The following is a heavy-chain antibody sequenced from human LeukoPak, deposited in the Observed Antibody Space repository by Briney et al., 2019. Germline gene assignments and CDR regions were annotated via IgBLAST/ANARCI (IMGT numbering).Heavy chain of an antibody. D-gene: IGHD3-10*01. CDR2: IFCIVCST. J-gene: IGHJ6*03. Sequence: SAIFCIVCSTYYRDSVKGRFTISRDNTKNTLYLQMNRLRAEDTAVYYCAKVVRGVNYYMDVWGKGTTVTVSS. V-gene: IGHV3-23*01. CDR3: AKVVRGVNYYMDV.